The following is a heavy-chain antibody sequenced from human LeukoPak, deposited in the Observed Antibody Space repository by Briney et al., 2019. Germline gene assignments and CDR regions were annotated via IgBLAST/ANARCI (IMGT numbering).Heavy chain of an antibody. Sequence: GASVKVSCKASGYTFTSYGISWVRQAPGQGVEWMGWISAYNGNTNYAQKLQGRVTMTTDTSTSTAYMELRSLRSDDTAVYYCARDLLDDYVWGSYRYVDYWGQGTLVTVSS. V-gene: IGHV1-18*01. D-gene: IGHD3-16*02. CDR1: GYTFTSYG. CDR2: ISAYNGNT. CDR3: ARDLLDDYVWGSYRYVDY. J-gene: IGHJ4*02.